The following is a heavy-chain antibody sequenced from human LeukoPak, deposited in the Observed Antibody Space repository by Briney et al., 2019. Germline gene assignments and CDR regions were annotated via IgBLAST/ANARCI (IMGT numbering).Heavy chain of an antibody. J-gene: IGHJ1*01. D-gene: IGHD2-21*02. Sequence: GGSLRLSCAASGFTFSSYTMSWVRQAPGKGLEWVSTITTSDGNTYYADSVKGRFTVSRDNSKNTLFLQMNSLRAEDTAVYYCAKRGDWPQIYFQHWGQGTLVTVSS. CDR2: ITTSDGNT. CDR1: GFTFSSYT. CDR3: AKRGDWPQIYFQH. V-gene: IGHV3-23*01.